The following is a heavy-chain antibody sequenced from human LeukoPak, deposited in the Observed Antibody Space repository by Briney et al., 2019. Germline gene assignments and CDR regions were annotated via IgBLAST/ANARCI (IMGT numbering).Heavy chain of an antibody. CDR2: INAGNGNT. CDR3: ASARTDFWSGYAHYYYYMDV. Sequence: GASVKVSCKASGYTFTSYAMHWVRQAPGQRLEWMGWINAGNGNTKYSQKFQGRVTITRDTSASTAYMELSSLRSEDTAVYYCASARTDFWSGYAHYYYYMDVWGKGTTVTVSS. V-gene: IGHV1-3*01. D-gene: IGHD3-3*01. CDR1: GYTFTSYA. J-gene: IGHJ6*03.